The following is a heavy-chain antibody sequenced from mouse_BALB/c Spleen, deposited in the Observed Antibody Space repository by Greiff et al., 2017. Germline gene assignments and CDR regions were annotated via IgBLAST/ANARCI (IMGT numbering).Heavy chain of an antibody. J-gene: IGHJ3*01. CDR3: ARRDGNSAWFAY. Sequence: EVKLVESGGDLVKPGGSLKLSCAASGFTFSSYGMSWVRQTPDKRLEWVATISSGGSYTYYPDSVKGRFTISRDNAKNTLYLQMSSLKSEDTAMYYCARRDGNSAWFAYWGQGTLVTVSA. CDR1: GFTFSSYG. D-gene: IGHD2-1*01. CDR2: ISSGGSYT. V-gene: IGHV5-6*02.